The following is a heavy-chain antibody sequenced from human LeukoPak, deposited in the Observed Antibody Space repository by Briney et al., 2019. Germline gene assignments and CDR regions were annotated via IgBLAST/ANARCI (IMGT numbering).Heavy chain of an antibody. J-gene: IGHJ5*02. CDR3: ARAIDSGDYQYKGFDP. Sequence: SETLSLTCTVSGGSISSSSYYWGWIRQPPGKGLEWIGSIYYSGSTYYNPSLKSRVTIFIDTSKNQFSLKLTSVTAADTAIYYCARAIDSGDYQYKGFDPWGQGTLVTVSS. CDR2: IYYSGST. V-gene: IGHV4-39*02. CDR1: GGSISSSSYY. D-gene: IGHD3-22*01.